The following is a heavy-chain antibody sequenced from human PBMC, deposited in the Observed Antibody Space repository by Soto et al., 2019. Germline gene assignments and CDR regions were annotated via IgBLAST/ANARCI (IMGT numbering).Heavy chain of an antibody. D-gene: IGHD6-13*01. CDR1: GYTFTGYY. V-gene: IGHV1-2*04. J-gene: IGHJ6*02. CDR2: INPNSGGT. CDR3: ARDIAGVDSSSPDYYYYGLDF. Sequence: ASVKVSCKASGYTFTGYYMHWVRQAPGQGLEWMGWINPNSGGTNYAQKFQGWVTMTRDTSISTAYMELSRLRSDDTAVYYCARDIAGVDSSSPDYYYYGLDFSGQGSTVTVSS.